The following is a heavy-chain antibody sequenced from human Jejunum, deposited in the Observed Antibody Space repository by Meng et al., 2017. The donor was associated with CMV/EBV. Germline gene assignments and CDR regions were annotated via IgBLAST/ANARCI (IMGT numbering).Heavy chain of an antibody. Sequence: GVSYNTDAMNWVRQGPGKGPEWLSYISSSGASTFYADSVRGRFTVSRDNAKNSVYLQMDSLRAEDTAVYFCARADYGDYEGPWFDPWGQGTLVTVSS. CDR3: ARADYGDYEGPWFDP. D-gene: IGHD4-17*01. V-gene: IGHV3-48*03. J-gene: IGHJ5*02. CDR2: ISSSGAST. CDR1: GVSYNTDA.